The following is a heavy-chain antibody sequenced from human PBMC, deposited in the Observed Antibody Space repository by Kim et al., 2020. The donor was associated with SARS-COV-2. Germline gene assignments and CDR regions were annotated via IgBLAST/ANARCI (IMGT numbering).Heavy chain of an antibody. CDR3: AIDGYSGSYWEGGYLVY. D-gene: IGHD1-26*01. CDR2: IWYDGSNK. CDR1: GFTFSSYG. J-gene: IGHJ4*03. V-gene: IGHV3-33*03. Sequence: GGSLRLSCAASGFTFSSYGMHWVRQAPGKGLEWVAAIWYDGSNKYYADSVKGRFTISRDNSKNTLYLQMNSLRAEDTAVYYCAIDGYSGSYWEGGYLVYWVRRTLLTVSS.